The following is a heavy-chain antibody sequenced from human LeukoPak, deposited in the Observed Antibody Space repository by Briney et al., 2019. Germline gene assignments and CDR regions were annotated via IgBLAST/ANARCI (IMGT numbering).Heavy chain of an antibody. CDR3: ARGMEPYYYMDV. V-gene: IGHV1-2*02. D-gene: IGHD1-26*01. J-gene: IGHJ6*03. Sequence: ASVKVSCKASGYTFNGYYMHWVRQAPGQGLEWMGWINPNSGGTNYAQKFQGRVTMTRDTSISTAYMELSRLRSDDTAVYYCARGMEPYYYMDVWGKGTTVTISS. CDR1: GYTFNGYY. CDR2: INPNSGGT.